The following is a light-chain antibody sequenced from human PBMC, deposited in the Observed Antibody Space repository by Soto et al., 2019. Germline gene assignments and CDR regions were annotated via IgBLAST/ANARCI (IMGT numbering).Light chain of an antibody. CDR1: QTVSTNY. J-gene: IGKJ1*01. CDR3: QQYGSSPVT. Sequence: EIVLTQSPGTLSLSPGERATLSCSASQTVSTNYLAWYQQKPGQAPSLLIYGASSRATGIPDRFSGSGSGTDFTLTISRLEPEDFAVYYCQQYGSSPVTFGQGTKVEIK. V-gene: IGKV3-20*01. CDR2: GAS.